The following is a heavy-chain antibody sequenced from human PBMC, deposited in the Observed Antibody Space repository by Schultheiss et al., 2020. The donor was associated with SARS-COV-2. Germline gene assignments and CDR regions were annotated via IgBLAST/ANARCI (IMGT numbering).Heavy chain of an antibody. J-gene: IGHJ5*02. CDR3: ARSVGGYCSSTSCYSGNWFDP. D-gene: IGHD2-2*02. Sequence: SVKVSCKASGGTFSSYAFSWVRQAPGQGLEWMGGIIPIFGTANYAQKFQGRVTITRDTSASTAYMELSSLRSEDTAVYYCARSVGGYCSSTSCYSGNWFDPWGQGTVVTVSS. CDR1: GGTFSSYA. CDR2: IIPIFGTA. V-gene: IGHV1-69*05.